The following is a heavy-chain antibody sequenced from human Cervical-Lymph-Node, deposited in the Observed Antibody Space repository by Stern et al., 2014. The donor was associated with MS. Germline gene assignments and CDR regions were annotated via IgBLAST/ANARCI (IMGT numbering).Heavy chain of an antibody. CDR3: ARPNDSSGLFDQ. CDR1: GYTFNNYA. D-gene: IGHD3-22*01. V-gene: IGHV7-4-1*02. Sequence: VQLVESGSELKKPGASVKVSCKASGYTFNNYAVNWGRLAPGPGLGWVGWVRTNNGDPDYAQGFTGRFVFSMDTSVSTAYLQISSLKAEDTAVYYCARPNDSSGLFDQWGQGTLVTVSS. J-gene: IGHJ5*02. CDR2: VRTNNGDP.